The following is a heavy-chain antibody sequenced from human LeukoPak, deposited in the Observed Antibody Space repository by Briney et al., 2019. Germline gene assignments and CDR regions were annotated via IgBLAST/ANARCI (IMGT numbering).Heavy chain of an antibody. Sequence: ASVKVSCKASGYTFTSYGISWVRQAPGQGLEWMGWMNPNSGNTGYAQKFQGRVTITRNTSISTAYMELSSLRSEDTAVYYCARDDYYDSSGLFDYWGQGTLVTVSS. D-gene: IGHD3-22*01. V-gene: IGHV1-8*03. J-gene: IGHJ4*02. CDR3: ARDDYYDSSGLFDY. CDR2: MNPNSGNT. CDR1: GYTFTSYG.